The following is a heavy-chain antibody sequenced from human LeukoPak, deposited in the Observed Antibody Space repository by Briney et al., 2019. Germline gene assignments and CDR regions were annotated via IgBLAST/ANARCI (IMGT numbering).Heavy chain of an antibody. D-gene: IGHD3-16*01. CDR3: ARNRSEPLGNGGSFDY. V-gene: IGHV4-38-2*01. J-gene: IGHJ4*02. CDR1: GYSISSGDY. Sequence: SETLSLTCAVSGYSISSGDYWGWIRQPPGKGLEWIGSIFNSGSTYYNPSLKSRVTISADASKRHFSLKLSSVTAADTAVYYCARNRSEPLGNGGSFDYWGQGTLVTVSS. CDR2: IFNSGST.